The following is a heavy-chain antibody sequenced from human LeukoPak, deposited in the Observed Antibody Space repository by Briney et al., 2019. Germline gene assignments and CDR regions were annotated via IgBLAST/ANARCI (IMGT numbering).Heavy chain of an antibody. D-gene: IGHD2-15*01. V-gene: IGHV3-48*03. CDR1: GFTFSSYE. CDR2: ISTGGNTI. CDR3: ARSKYGSGCLFDY. Sequence: PGGSLRLSCAASGFTFSSYEMNWVRQAPGKGLEWVSYISTGGNTIYYADSVKGRFTISRDNTKNSLYLQLNSPRAEDTAVYYCARSKYGSGCLFDYWGQGTLVTVSS. J-gene: IGHJ4*02.